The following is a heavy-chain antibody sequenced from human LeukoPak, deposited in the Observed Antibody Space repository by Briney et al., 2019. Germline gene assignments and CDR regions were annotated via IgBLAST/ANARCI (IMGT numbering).Heavy chain of an antibody. CDR3: ARDPGSASWHYFDS. Sequence: SQTLSLTCAISGDSVSSNSAAWNWIRQSPSRGLEWLGRTYYRSQWYKDYEVSVKSRITINPDTSKNQFSLQLNSVTPEDTALYYCARDPGSASWHYFDSWGQGTLVTVSS. CDR1: GDSVSSNSAA. J-gene: IGHJ4*02. D-gene: IGHD2-15*01. CDR2: TYYRSQWYK. V-gene: IGHV6-1*01.